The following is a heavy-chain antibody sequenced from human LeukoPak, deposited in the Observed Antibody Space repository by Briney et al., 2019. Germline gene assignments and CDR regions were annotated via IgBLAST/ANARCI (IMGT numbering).Heavy chain of an antibody. CDR1: GGSISSYY. Sequence: SETLSLTCTVSGGSISSYYWSWIRQPPGKGLEWIGYIYYSGSTNYNPSLKSRVTISVDTSKNQFSLKLSSVTAADTAVYYCARENREGGAFDIWGQGTMVTVSS. D-gene: IGHD3-10*01. CDR2: IYYSGST. V-gene: IGHV4-59*01. J-gene: IGHJ3*02. CDR3: ARENREGGAFDI.